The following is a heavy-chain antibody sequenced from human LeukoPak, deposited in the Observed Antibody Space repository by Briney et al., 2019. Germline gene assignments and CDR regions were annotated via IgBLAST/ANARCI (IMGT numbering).Heavy chain of an antibody. J-gene: IGHJ4*02. CDR3: ARGPDSRKQGY. D-gene: IGHD2-21*01. CDR2: IHPSGGT. CDR1: GGSYSDYY. Sequence: PSETLSLTCAVYGGSYSDYYGNWIRQPPGKGLEWLGEIHPSGGTNYNPSLKSRITISLDPSTNYFSLKLTSVTAADTAVYYCARGPDSRKQGYWGQGTLVTVSS. V-gene: IGHV4-34*01.